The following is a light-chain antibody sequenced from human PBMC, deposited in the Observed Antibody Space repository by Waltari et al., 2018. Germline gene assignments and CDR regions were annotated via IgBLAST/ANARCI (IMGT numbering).Light chain of an antibody. CDR1: QSISSW. Sequence: DIQMTQSPSTLSASVGDRVTITCRASQSISSWLAWYQQKPGKAPKLLIYKASSLESGVPSRFSGSGSWTEFTLTIISLQPDDFATYYCQQYNSYSSSFGPGTKVDIK. CDR2: KAS. V-gene: IGKV1-5*03. J-gene: IGKJ3*01. CDR3: QQYNSYSSS.